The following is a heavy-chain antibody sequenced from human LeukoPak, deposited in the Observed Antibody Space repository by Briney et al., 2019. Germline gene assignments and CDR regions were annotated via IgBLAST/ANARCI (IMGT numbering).Heavy chain of an antibody. CDR1: GYTFTGYY. Sequence: ASVKVSCKASGYTFTGYYMHWVRQAPGQGLEWMGWINPNSGGTNYAQKFQGRVTMTRDTSTSTAYMELSRLRSDDTAVYYCAREISGANNCGGDCYALVYWGKGTLVTVSS. V-gene: IGHV1-2*02. J-gene: IGHJ4*02. CDR2: INPNSGGT. D-gene: IGHD2-21*01. CDR3: AREISGANNCGGDCYALVY.